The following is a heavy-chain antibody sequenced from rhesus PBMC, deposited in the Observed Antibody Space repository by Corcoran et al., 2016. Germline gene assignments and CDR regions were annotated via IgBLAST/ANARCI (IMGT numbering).Heavy chain of an antibody. J-gene: IGHJ4*01. CDR1: GFTFSSYG. CDR2: INSGGGTT. D-gene: IGHD4-17*01. Sequence: EVQLVETGGGLVQPGGSLKLSCAASGFTFSSYGMSWVCQAPGKGLEWVSAINSGGGTTYYADSVKGRFTISRDNSKNTLSLQMNSLRAEDTAVYYCAKPPMGYWGQGVLVTVSS. CDR3: AKPPMGY. V-gene: IGHV3S5*01.